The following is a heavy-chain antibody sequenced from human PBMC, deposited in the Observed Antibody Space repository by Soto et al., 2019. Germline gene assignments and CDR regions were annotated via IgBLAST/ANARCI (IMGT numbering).Heavy chain of an antibody. CDR1: GGTFSNYA. CDR3: ARDLHWNYSTYFDF. Sequence: SSVKVSCKASGGTFSNYAITWVRQAPGQGLECMGGVLPIFGTANYAQKFQGRVTITADESTSTAYMELSSLRSEDTAVYYCARDLHWNYSTYFDFWGQRTPVIVSA. V-gene: IGHV1-69*13. CDR2: VLPIFGTA. J-gene: IGHJ4*02. D-gene: IGHD1-7*01.